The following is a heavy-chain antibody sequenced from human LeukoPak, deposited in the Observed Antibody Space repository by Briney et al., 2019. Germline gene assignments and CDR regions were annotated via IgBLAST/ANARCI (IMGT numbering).Heavy chain of an antibody. CDR3: ARTYYYGSGSYYYYGMDV. CDR1: GYTFTNFW. J-gene: IGHJ6*02. Sequence: GESLKISCEGSGYTFTNFWIGWVRQMPGKGLEWMGIIYPGDSDTRYSPSFQGQVTISADKSISTAYLQWSSLKASDTAMYYCARTYYYGSGSYYYYGMDVWGQGTTVTVSS. D-gene: IGHD3-10*01. V-gene: IGHV5-51*01. CDR2: IYPGDSDT.